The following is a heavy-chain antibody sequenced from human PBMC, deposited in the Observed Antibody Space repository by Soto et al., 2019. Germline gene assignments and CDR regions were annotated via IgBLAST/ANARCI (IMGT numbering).Heavy chain of an antibody. CDR1: GGSISSGDYY. V-gene: IGHV4-30-4*01. D-gene: IGHD3-3*01. CDR2: IYYSGST. Sequence: TLSLTCTVSGGSISSGDYYWSWIRQPPGKGLEWIGYIYYSGSTYYNPSLKSRVTISVDTSKNQFSLKLSSVAAADTAVYYCARATIFGVVTTVYYYYGMDVWGQGTTVTVSS. CDR3: ARATIFGVVTTVYYYYGMDV. J-gene: IGHJ6*02.